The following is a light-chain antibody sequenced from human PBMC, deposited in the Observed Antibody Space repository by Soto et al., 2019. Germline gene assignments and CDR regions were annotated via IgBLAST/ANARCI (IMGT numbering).Light chain of an antibody. Sequence: QSVLTQPPSASGTPGQRVTISCSGSTSNIGSNYVYWYQQFPGTAPKLLIFGKNRRPSGVPDRFSGSKSDTSASLAISGLRSEDEADYYCGVWDESLRGYVFASGTKLTVL. V-gene: IGLV1-47*02. CDR3: GVWDESLRGYV. J-gene: IGLJ1*01. CDR2: GKN. CDR1: TSNIGSNY.